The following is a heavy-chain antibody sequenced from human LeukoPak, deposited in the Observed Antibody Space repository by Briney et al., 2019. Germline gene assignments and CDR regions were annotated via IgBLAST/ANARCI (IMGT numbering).Heavy chain of an antibody. V-gene: IGHV5-51*01. Sequence: GESLKISCKGSGYSFTSYWIGWVRQMPGKGLEWMGIIYPGDSDTRYSPSFQGQVTISADKSISTAYLQWSSLKVSDTAMYYCARGELRYYDSSGYSPLDYWGQGTLVTASS. J-gene: IGHJ4*02. D-gene: IGHD3-22*01. CDR3: ARGELRYYDSSGYSPLDY. CDR1: GYSFTSYW. CDR2: IYPGDSDT.